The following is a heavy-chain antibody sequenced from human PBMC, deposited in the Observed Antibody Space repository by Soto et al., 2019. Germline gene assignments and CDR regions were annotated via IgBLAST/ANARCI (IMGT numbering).Heavy chain of an antibody. CDR2: IYYSGST. J-gene: IGHJ5*02. V-gene: IGHV4-59*01. D-gene: IGHD3-10*01. CDR3: ARVRSSGRARFDP. Sequence: LSLTCTVSGGSISSYYWSWIRQPPGKGLEWIGYIYYSGSTNYNPSLKSRVTISVDTSKNQFSLKLSSVTAADTAVYYCARVRSSGRARFDPWGQGTLVTVSS. CDR1: GGSISSYY.